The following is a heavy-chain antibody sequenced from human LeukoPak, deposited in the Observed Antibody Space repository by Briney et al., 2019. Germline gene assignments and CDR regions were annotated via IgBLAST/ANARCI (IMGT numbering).Heavy chain of an antibody. CDR2: INPSGGST. J-gene: IGHJ4*02. Sequence: ASVKVSCKASGYTFTSYYMHWVRQAPGQGLEWMGIINPSGGSTSYAQKFQGRVTMTRDMSTSTVYMELSSLRSEDTAVYYCAGEPPSSGYDSKYYFDYWGQGTLVTVSS. CDR1: GYTFTSYY. V-gene: IGHV1-46*01. D-gene: IGHD5-12*01. CDR3: AGEPPSSGYDSKYYFDY.